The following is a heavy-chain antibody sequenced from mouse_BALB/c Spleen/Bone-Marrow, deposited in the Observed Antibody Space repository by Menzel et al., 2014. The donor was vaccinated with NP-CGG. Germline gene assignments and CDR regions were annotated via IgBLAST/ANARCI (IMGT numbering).Heavy chain of an antibody. CDR1: GYTFTSYW. V-gene: IGHV1S22*01. J-gene: IGHJ4*01. Sequence: SGSELVRPGASEKLSCKASGYTFTSYWMHWVKQRHGQGLEWIGNIYPGSGSTNYDEKFKSKGTLTVDTSSSTAYMHLSSLTSEDSAVYYCTRGYYPYYYAMDYWGQGTSVTVSS. D-gene: IGHD2-3*01. CDR3: TRGYYPYYYAMDY. CDR2: IYPGSGST.